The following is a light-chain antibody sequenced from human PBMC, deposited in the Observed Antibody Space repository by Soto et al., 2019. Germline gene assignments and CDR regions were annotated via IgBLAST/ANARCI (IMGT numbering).Light chain of an antibody. CDR1: QSVLFSSNNKNY. J-gene: IGKJ1*01. CDR3: QHYNMSSPWT. CDR2: WAS. V-gene: IGKV4-1*01. Sequence: DIVMTQSPDSLDVSLRLRATTNCKPRQSVLFSSNNKNYLAWYQQKPGQPPKLLIYWASTRESGVPDRFSGSGSGTEFTLTISSLQPDDFATYYCQHYNMSSPWTFGQGTKVDIK.